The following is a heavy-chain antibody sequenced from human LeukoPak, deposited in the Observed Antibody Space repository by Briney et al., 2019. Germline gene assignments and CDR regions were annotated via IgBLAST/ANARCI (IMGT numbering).Heavy chain of an antibody. CDR2: MNQDGSAK. Sequence: GGSLRLSCAASGFTFSSYAMSWVRQAPGKGLEWVANMNQDGSAKGYVDSVKGRFTTSRDNARNSLYLQMSSLRPEDTAVYYCATYTHWVAGDVWGQGTTVTVSS. V-gene: IGHV3-7*01. D-gene: IGHD3-16*01. CDR1: GFTFSSYA. CDR3: ATYTHWVAGDV. J-gene: IGHJ6*02.